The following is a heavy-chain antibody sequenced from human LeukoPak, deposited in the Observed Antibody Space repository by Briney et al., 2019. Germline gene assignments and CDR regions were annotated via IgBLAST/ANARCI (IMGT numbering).Heavy chain of an antibody. CDR2: VDPEDGET. CDR3: ATSFPYYYDSSGHYTRYNWFDP. D-gene: IGHD3-22*01. V-gene: IGHV1-69-2*01. CDR1: GYTFTDYY. Sequence: ASVKISCTVSGYTFTDYYMHWVQQAPGKGLEWMGLVDPEDGETIYAEKFQGRVTITADTSTDTAYMELSSLRSEDTAVYYCATSFPYYYDSSGHYTRYNWFDPWGQGTLVTVSS. J-gene: IGHJ5*02.